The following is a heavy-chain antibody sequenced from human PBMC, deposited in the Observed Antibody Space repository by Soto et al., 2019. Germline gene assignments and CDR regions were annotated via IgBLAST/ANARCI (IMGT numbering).Heavy chain of an antibody. CDR3: TRPYYYDSSGYFYGMDV. Sequence: EVQLVESGGGLVQPGGSLKLSCAASGFTFSGSAMHWVRQASGKGLEWVGRIRSKANSYATAYAASVKGRFTISRDDSKNTAYLQMNSPKTEDTAVYYCTRPYYYDSSGYFYGMDVWGQGTTVTVSS. V-gene: IGHV3-73*02. D-gene: IGHD3-22*01. CDR1: GFTFSGSA. CDR2: IRSKANSYAT. J-gene: IGHJ6*02.